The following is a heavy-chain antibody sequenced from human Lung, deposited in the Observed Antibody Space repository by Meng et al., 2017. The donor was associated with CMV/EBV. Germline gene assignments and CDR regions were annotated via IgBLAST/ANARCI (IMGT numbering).Heavy chain of an antibody. CDR2: ITWNGLMT. CDR1: GFRFDDHG. Sequence: ESXKISXAASGFRFDDHGMSWVRQAPGKGLEWISGITWNGLMTDYADSVKGRFTISRDNAKNSLYLQMNSMRVEDTALYYCARDREGAIDLVATMLDYWGQGTLVXVSS. J-gene: IGHJ4*02. CDR3: ARDREGAIDLVATMLDY. V-gene: IGHV3-20*04. D-gene: IGHD5-12*01.